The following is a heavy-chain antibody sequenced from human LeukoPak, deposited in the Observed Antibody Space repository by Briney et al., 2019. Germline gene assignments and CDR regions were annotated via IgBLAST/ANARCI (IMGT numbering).Heavy chain of an antibody. CDR1: GGSFSGYY. CDR3: ASPQQWPGNASDI. CDR2: INHSGST. Sequence: SETLSLTCAVYGGSFSGYYWSWIRQPPGKGLEWIGEINHSGSTNYNPSLKSRVTISVDTSKNQFSLKLSSVTAADTAVYYCASPQQWPGNASDIWGQGTMVTVSS. V-gene: IGHV4-34*01. D-gene: IGHD6-19*01. J-gene: IGHJ3*02.